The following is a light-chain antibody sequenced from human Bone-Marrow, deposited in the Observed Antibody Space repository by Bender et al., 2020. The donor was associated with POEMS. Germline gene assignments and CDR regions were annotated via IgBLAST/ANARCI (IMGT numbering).Light chain of an antibody. V-gene: IGLV2-14*03. J-gene: IGLJ2*01. CDR3: SSKTVADTIV. CDR2: DVV. CDR1: SSDIGSSDF. Sequence: QSVLTQPASVSGSPGQSITISCIGTSSDIGSSDFVSWYQQHPGKAPQLIIYDVVYRPSGVSYRCSCSKSGNRASLTISARQAEDEADYYCSSKTVADTIVFGGGTDLTVL.